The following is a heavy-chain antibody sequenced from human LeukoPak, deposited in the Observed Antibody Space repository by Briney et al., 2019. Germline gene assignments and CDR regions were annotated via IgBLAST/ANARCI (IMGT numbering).Heavy chain of an antibody. CDR2: IYYSGTT. J-gene: IGHJ4*02. V-gene: IGHV4-59*08. CDR3: ASVRANWGSGYYFVS. D-gene: IGHD7-27*01. CDR1: GGSISSDY. Sequence: SETLSLTCTVSGGSISSDYWSWIRQPPGKGLEWIGYIYYSGTTNYNPSLKSRVAISVDTSKNQFSLKVRSVTAADTAVYFCASVRANWGSGYYFVSWGQGTLVTISS.